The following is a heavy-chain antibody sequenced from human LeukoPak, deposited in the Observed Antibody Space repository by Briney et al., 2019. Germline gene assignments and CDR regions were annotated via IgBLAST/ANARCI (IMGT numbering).Heavy chain of an antibody. CDR3: AKALRLGVAAPLGS. CDR1: GFTFDDYA. D-gene: IGHD3-16*01. Sequence: GGSLRLSCAASGFTFDDYAMHWVRQAPGKGLEWVSLISGDGHSTHYADSVKGRVTISRDNSKNSLYLQMNSLRTDDTALYYCAKALRLGVAAPLGSWGQGTLVTVSS. CDR2: ISGDGHST. J-gene: IGHJ5*02. V-gene: IGHV3-43*02.